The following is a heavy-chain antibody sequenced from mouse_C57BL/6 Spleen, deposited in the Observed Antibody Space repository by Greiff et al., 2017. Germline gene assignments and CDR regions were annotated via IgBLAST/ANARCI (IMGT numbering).Heavy chain of an antibody. D-gene: IGHD3-3*01. CDR3: ARPRDEGAWFAY. J-gene: IGHJ3*01. CDR2: ISSGGSYT. Sequence: EVQGVESGGDLVKPGGSLKLSCAASGFTFSSYGMSWVRQTPDKRLEWVATISSGGSYTYYPDSVKGRFTISRDNAKNTLYLQMSSLKSEDTAMYYCARPRDEGAWFAYWGQGTLVTVSA. CDR1: GFTFSSYG. V-gene: IGHV5-6*01.